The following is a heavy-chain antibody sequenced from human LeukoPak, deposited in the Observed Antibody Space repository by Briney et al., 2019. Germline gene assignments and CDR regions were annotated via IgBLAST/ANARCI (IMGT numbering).Heavy chain of an antibody. CDR2: ISWNSGSI. CDR3: AKDGESFYGMDV. CDR1: GFTFSSYA. J-gene: IGHJ6*02. D-gene: IGHD3-10*01. V-gene: IGHV3-9*01. Sequence: GGSLRLSCAASGFTFSSYAMHWVRQAPGEGLEWVSGISWNSGSIGYADSVKGRFTISRDNAKNSLYLQMNSLRAEDTALYYCAKDGESFYGMDVWGQGTTVTVSS.